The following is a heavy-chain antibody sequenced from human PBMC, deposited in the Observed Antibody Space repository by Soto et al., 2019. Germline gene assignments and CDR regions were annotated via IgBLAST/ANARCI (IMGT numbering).Heavy chain of an antibody. D-gene: IGHD3-10*01. CDR2: VYENGNA. Sequence: SETLSLTCSVSGGSIRTLDYYWNWIRQPPGKAPESIGYVYENGNAYREPSLKSRVTISIDVAKNQFSFKITSITAADAGLYYCADRPHNYYGLDLWGQGTTVTVSS. V-gene: IGHV4-30-4*08. CDR1: GGSIRTLDYY. CDR3: ADRPHNYYGLDL. J-gene: IGHJ6*02.